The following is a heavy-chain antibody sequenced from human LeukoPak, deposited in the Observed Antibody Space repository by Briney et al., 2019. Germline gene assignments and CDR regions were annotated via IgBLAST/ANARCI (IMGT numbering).Heavy chain of an antibody. CDR1: GLIFSDYY. CDR2: ISSSSSYT. V-gene: IGHV3-11*06. CDR3: AKFNEYTYGPNFDY. Sequence: GGSLRLSCAASGLIFSDYYMSWIRQAPGRGLEWVSCISSSSSYTNYADSVKGRFTISRDNAKNSLFLQMNSLRAEDTAVYYCAKFNEYTYGPNFDYWGQGTLVTVSS. J-gene: IGHJ4*02. D-gene: IGHD5-18*01.